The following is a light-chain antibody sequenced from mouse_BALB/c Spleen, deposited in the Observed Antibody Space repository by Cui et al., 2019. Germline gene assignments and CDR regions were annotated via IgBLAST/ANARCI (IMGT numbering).Light chain of an antibody. J-gene: IGKJ5*01. CDR3: QQYNSYPLT. V-gene: IGKV6-15*01. CDR1: KNVDTN. CDR2: SAS. Sequence: DIVMTQSQKFMSTSVGDRASVNCKANKNVDTNVAWYQQKPRQTPKALIYSASYRYNGVPDRFTGSGSGTDFTLTISNVQSEDLAEYFCQQYNSYPLTFGAGTKLEMK.